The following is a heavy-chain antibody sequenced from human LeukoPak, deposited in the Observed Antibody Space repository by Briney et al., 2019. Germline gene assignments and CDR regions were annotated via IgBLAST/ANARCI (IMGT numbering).Heavy chain of an antibody. J-gene: IGHJ4*02. D-gene: IGHD2-2*01. V-gene: IGHV3-30*04. Sequence: GRSLRLFCAASGFTFSSYAMHWVRQAPGKGLEWVAVISYDGSNKYYADPVKGRFTISRDNSKYTLYLQMNSLRTEDTAVYYCARDGSFTSAAPDYWGQGTLVTVSS. CDR2: ISYDGSNK. CDR1: GFTFSSYA. CDR3: ARDGSFTSAAPDY.